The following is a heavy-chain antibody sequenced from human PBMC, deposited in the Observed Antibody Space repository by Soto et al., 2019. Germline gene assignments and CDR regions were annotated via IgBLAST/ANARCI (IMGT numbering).Heavy chain of an antibody. Sequence: QMQLVQSGAEVKKPGSSGKVSCKASGGTFGNLGISWLRQGPGQGLEWMGGAIPILGTPHYAEKFRDRLTITVDTTRTAYMELTSLSSNDTATDYCARDREDASGTKYTWFDSWGQGTLVTVSS. D-gene: IGHD3-10*01. V-gene: IGHV1-69*06. CDR3: ARDREDASGTKYTWFDS. CDR1: GGTFGNLG. J-gene: IGHJ5*01. CDR2: AIPILGTP.